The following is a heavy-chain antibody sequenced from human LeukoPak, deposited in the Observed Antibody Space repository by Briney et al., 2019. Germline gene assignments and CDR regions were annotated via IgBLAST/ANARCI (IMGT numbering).Heavy chain of an antibody. Sequence: PGGSLRLSCAASGFSFSSFSMNWVRQAPGKGLEWVSYISGGSSFTYYVDSVKGRFTISRDNAKNSLYLQMNSLRAEDTAVYYCARDWHWNSLGLLDYWGQGTLVTVSS. CDR3: ARDWHWNSLGLLDY. J-gene: IGHJ4*02. V-gene: IGHV3-21*01. CDR1: GFSFSSFS. CDR2: ISGGSSFT. D-gene: IGHD1-7*01.